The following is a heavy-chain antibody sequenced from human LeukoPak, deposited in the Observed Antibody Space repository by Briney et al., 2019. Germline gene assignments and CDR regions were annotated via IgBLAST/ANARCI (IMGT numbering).Heavy chain of an antibody. D-gene: IGHD3-22*01. V-gene: IGHV4-61*02. CDR3: ARDQYYDSSGL. J-gene: IGHJ4*02. CDR1: GGSISSGSYH. Sequence: SETLSLTCTVSGGSISSGSYHWSWIRQPAGKGLEWIGRIYTSGSTNYNPSLKSRVTISVDTSKNQFSLKLSSVTAADTAVYYCARDQYYDSSGLWGQGTLVTVSS. CDR2: IYTSGST.